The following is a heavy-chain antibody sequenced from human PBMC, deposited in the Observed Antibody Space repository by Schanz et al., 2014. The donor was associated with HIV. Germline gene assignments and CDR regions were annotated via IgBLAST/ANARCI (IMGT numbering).Heavy chain of an antibody. CDR1: GFTFNTYA. CDR3: ANSGYCTSGICYTRGNGLDV. D-gene: IGHD2-8*01. CDR2: ITGSGSHI. J-gene: IGHJ6*02. Sequence: EVQMLESGGGLAQPGGSLRLSCAASGFTFNTYAMAWVRQAPGKGLEWVSTITGSGSHIYYADSVKGRFTISRDNSKNTLSLQLNSLRAEDTAVYYCANSGYCTSGICYTRGNGLDVWGQGTTVTVSS. V-gene: IGHV3-23*01.